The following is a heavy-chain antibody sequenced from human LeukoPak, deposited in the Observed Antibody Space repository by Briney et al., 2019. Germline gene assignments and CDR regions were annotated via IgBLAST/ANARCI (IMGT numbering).Heavy chain of an antibody. Sequence: SETLSLTCTVSGGSISSYYWSWIRQPAGKGLEWIGRIYTSGSTNYNPSLKSRVTISVDTSKNQFSLKLTSVNPADTAVYYCAKRGYGDYAVDYGMDVWGQGNTVTVSS. D-gene: IGHD4-17*01. V-gene: IGHV4-4*07. CDR3: AKRGYGDYAVDYGMDV. CDR1: GGSISSYY. J-gene: IGHJ6*02. CDR2: IYTSGST.